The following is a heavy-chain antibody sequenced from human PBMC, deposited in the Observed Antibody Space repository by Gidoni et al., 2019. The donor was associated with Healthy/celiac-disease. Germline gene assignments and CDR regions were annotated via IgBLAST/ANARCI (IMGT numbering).Heavy chain of an antibody. Sequence: EVQLVESGGGLVQPGGSLRLSCAASGFTFSSYSMNWVRQDPGKGLEWVSYISSSSSTIYYADSVKGRFTISRDNAKNSLYLQMNSLRAEDTAVYYCARDRYSSGWYAFDIWGQGTMVTVSS. J-gene: IGHJ3*02. CDR3: ARDRYSSGWYAFDI. D-gene: IGHD6-19*01. CDR2: ISSSSSTI. CDR1: GFTFSSYS. V-gene: IGHV3-48*01.